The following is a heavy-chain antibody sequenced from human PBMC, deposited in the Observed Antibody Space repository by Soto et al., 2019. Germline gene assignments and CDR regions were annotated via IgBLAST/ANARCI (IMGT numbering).Heavy chain of an antibody. J-gene: IGHJ4*02. CDR2: ISGSGVST. CDR1: GFTFSSYA. D-gene: IGHD3-22*01. V-gene: IGHV3-23*01. Sequence: EVQLLESGGGLAQPGGSLRLSCAASGFTFSSYAMSWVRQAPGKGLEWVSAISGSGVSTYYADSVKGRFTISRDNSKNTLYLQMNSLRAEDTAVYYCAKSPGGYYYDSSGYYHYDYWGQGTLVTVSS. CDR3: AKSPGGYYYDSSGYYHYDY.